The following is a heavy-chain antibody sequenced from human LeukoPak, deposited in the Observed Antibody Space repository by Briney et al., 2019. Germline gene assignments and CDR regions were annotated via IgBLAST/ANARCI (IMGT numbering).Heavy chain of an antibody. CDR1: GFSFSSYG. V-gene: IGHV3-23*01. J-gene: IGHJ6*02. D-gene: IGHD5-24*01. Sequence: GGSLRLSCAASGFSFSSYGINWVRQAPGKGLEWVSFISGNGRTTFYADSVKGRFTISRDNAKNSLYLQMNSLRAEDTAVYYCAREWLQSFGMDVWGQGTTVTVSS. CDR2: ISGNGRTT. CDR3: AREWLQSFGMDV.